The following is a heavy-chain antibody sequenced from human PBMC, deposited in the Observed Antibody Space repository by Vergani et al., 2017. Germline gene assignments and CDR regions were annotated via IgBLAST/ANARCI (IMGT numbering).Heavy chain of an antibody. V-gene: IGHV5-51*01. CDR1: EYSFGHYW. CDR3: ARHTTYTDS. CDR2: IYPSNFET. J-gene: IGHJ4*02. Sequence: EVELVQSGPEMRKPGESLKISCKGSEYSFGHYWIGWVLQMPGKGLEWMGIIYPSNFETRYSPSFQCQVTISADKSISTAFLQLDSLNASDTALYYCARHTTYTDSWGQGTLVTVSS. D-gene: IGHD1-1*01.